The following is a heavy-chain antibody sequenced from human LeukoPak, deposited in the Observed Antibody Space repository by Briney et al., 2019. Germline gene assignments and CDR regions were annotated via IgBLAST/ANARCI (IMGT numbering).Heavy chain of an antibody. V-gene: IGHV4-34*01. J-gene: IGHJ5*02. Sequence: PSETLSLTCAVYGGHYRGYFWRWIRQPPPKGLDWIGEINHSGCTNYNQSLKSRVTLSVDTSKNRCSLKLSSVTAADTAVYYCAREAKWSSARWTNVVCKNWRDPWGQGTLVTVSS. CDR3: AREAKWSSARWTNVVCKNWRDP. CDR1: GGHYRGYF. D-gene: IGHD2-8*01. CDR2: INHSGCT.